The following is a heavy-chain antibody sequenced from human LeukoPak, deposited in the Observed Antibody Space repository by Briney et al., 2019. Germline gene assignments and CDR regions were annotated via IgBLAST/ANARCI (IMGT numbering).Heavy chain of an antibody. CDR2: INPNGGGT. CDR3: ARDMGIAATGTCY. J-gene: IGHJ4*02. CDR1: GYTFTDYY. V-gene: IGHV1-2*02. D-gene: IGHD6-13*01. Sequence: ASVTVSYKASGYTFTDYYMHWVRQAPRQGLEWMGWINPNGGGTNYPQKSQGRVTITRDTTIRTAYTEMSRLRSDDTAADYFARDMGIAATGTCYWGQGTLVTVSS.